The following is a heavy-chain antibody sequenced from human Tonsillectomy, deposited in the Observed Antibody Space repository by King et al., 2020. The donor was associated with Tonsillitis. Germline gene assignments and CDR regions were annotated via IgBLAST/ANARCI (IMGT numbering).Heavy chain of an antibody. V-gene: IGHV4-39*01. J-gene: IGHJ4*02. CDR3: ARLGIVGALIDY. Sequence: QLQESGPGLVKPSENLSLTCTVSGGSISSSSTYYWGWIRQPPGKGLEWIGSIFYSGSTYYNPSLKSRVTISVDTSKNQFSLKLSSVTAADTAVYYCARLGIVGALIDYWGLGTLVSVSS. D-gene: IGHD1-26*01. CDR2: IFYSGST. CDR1: GGSISSSSTYY.